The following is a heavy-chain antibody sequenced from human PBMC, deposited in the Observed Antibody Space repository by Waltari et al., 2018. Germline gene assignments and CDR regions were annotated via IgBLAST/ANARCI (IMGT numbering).Heavy chain of an antibody. J-gene: IGHJ6*03. D-gene: IGHD6-13*01. CDR1: GFTFSSYE. V-gene: IGHV3-48*03. Sequence: EVQLVESGGGLVQPGGSLRLSCAASGFTFSSYEMNWVRQAPAKGLEWVSYISSSGSTIYYADSVKGRFTISRDNAKNSLYLQMNSLRAEDTAVYYCARVKWSAAPFDYYYMDVWGKGTTVTVSS. CDR3: ARVKWSAAPFDYYYMDV. CDR2: ISSSGSTI.